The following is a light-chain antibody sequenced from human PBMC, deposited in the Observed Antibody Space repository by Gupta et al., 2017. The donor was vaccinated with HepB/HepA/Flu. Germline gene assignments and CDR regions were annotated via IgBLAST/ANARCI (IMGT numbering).Light chain of an antibody. V-gene: IGLV1-40*01. CDR1: SSNIGAGYD. Sequence: QSVLTQPPSVSGAPGQRVTISCTGSSSNIGAGYDVHWYQQLPGTAPKLLSYGNSNRPSGVPDRFSGSKYGTSASLAITGLQAEDEADYDCQSYDSSLSGYVFGTGTKVTVL. CDR3: QSYDSSLSGYV. J-gene: IGLJ1*01. CDR2: GNS.